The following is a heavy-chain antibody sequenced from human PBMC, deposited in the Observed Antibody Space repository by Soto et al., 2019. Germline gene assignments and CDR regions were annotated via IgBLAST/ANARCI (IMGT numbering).Heavy chain of an antibody. J-gene: IGHJ6*03. CDR2: ISAYNGNT. D-gene: IGHD3-10*01. Sequence: ASVKVSCKASGYTFTSYGMSWVLQAPGQGLEWMGWISAYNGNTNYAQKLQGRVTMTTDTSTSTAYMELRSLRSDDTAVYYCAHTTGGSGSSYYYYYMDVWGKGTTVTVSS. CDR1: GYTFTSYG. CDR3: AHTTGGSGSSYYYYYMDV. V-gene: IGHV1-18*01.